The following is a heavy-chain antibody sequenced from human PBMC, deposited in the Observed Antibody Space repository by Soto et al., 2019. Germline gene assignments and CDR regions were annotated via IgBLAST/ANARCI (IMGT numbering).Heavy chain of an antibody. Sequence: QVQLQESGPGLVKPSETLSLTCTVSGGSISSYYWCWIRQPPGKGLEWIGYIFYSGSTNYNPALMRRVTISVDTAKNQFSLKLSSVTAADTAVYYGARLYGLDAFDFWGQGTMVTVSS. J-gene: IGHJ3*01. V-gene: IGHV4-59*08. CDR2: IFYSGST. CDR1: GGSISSYY. CDR3: ARLYGLDAFDF. D-gene: IGHD3-16*02.